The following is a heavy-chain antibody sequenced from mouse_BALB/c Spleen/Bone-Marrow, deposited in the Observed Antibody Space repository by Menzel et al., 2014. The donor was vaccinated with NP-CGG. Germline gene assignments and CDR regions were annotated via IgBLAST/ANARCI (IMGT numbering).Heavy chain of an antibody. CDR2: ISYRGTT. D-gene: IGHD4-1*01. V-gene: IGHV3-8*02. CDR1: GDSITGGY. CDR3: ARTGFFDV. Sequence: EVQLQQSGPSLVKPSQTLSLTCSVTGDSITGGYWHWIRKLPGNKLECMGYISYRGTTYYNPSLKSRISITRDTSKNQYYLELNSVAAEDTATYYCARTGFFDVWGAGTTVTVS. J-gene: IGHJ1*01.